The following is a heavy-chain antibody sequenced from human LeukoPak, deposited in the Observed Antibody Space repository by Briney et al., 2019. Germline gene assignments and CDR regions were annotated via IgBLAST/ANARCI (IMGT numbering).Heavy chain of an antibody. Sequence: ASVKVSCRASGYTFTGYYMHWVRQAPGQGLEWMGRINPNSGGTNYAQKFQGRVTMTRDTSISTAYMGPSRLRSDDTAVYYCARGPPIAGHTGPARLPNFDYWGQGTLVTVSS. V-gene: IGHV1-2*06. CDR1: GYTFTGYY. CDR2: INPNSGGT. CDR3: ARGPPIAGHTGPARLPNFDY. J-gene: IGHJ4*02. D-gene: IGHD6-13*01.